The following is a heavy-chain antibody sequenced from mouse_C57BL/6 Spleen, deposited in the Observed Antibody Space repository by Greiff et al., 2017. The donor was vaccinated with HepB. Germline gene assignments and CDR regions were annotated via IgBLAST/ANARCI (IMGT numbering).Heavy chain of an antibody. Sequence: EVQLQQSGPELVKPGASVKISCKASGYSFTGYYMNWVKQSPEKSLEWIGEINPSTGGTTYNQKFKAKATLTVDKSSSTAYMQLKSLTSEDSAVYYCARWGAVVAEMDYWGQGTSVTVSS. CDR1: GYSFTGYY. J-gene: IGHJ4*01. D-gene: IGHD1-1*01. CDR3: ARWGAVVAEMDY. V-gene: IGHV1-42*01. CDR2: INPSTGGT.